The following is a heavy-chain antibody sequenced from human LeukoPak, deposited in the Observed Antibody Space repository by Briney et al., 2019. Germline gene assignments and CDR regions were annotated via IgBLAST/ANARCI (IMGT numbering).Heavy chain of an antibody. CDR3: ARVVLSSSWRGYYYYMDV. CDR2: IYSGGST. V-gene: IGHV3-53*01. J-gene: IGHJ6*03. Sequence: GSLRLSCAASGFTVSSNYMSWVRQAPGKGLEWVSVIYSGGSTYYADSVKGRFTISRDNSKNTLYLQMNSLRAEDTAVYYCARVVLSSSWRGYYYYMDVWGKGTTVTISS. D-gene: IGHD6-13*01. CDR1: GFTVSSNY.